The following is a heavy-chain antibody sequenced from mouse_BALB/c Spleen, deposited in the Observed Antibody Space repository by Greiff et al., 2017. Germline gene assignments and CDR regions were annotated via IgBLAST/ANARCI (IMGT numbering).Heavy chain of an antibody. CDR3: ASDYGSPRYARDY. D-gene: IGHD1-1*01. CDR2: IYPGGGYT. V-gene: IGHV1-63*02. J-gene: IGHJ4*01. Sequence: VQLQQSGAELVRPGTSVKISCKASGYTFTNYWLGWVKQRPGHGLAWIGDIYPGGGYTNYNEKFKGKATLTADTSSSTAYMQLSSLTSEDSAVYFCASDYGSPRYARDYWGQGTSVTVSS. CDR1: GYTFTNYW.